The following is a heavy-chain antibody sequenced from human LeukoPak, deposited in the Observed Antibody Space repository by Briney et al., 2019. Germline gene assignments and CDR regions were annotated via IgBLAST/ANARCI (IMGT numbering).Heavy chain of an antibody. CDR1: GFTFSSYA. CDR2: ISGSGGST. Sequence: GGSLRLSCAASGFTFSSYAMSWVRQAPGRGLEWVSAISGSGGSTYYADSVKGRFTISRDNSKNTLYLQMNSLRAEDTAVYYCAKNTITMVRGTPADYWGQGTLVTVSS. D-gene: IGHD3-10*01. J-gene: IGHJ4*02. V-gene: IGHV3-23*01. CDR3: AKNTITMVRGTPADY.